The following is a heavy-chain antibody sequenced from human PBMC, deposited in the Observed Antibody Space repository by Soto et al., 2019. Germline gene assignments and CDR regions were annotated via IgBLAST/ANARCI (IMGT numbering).Heavy chain of an antibody. V-gene: IGHV3-74*01. CDR2: VNTDGSST. CDR1: GFTFSTYW. Sequence: EVQLVESGGGLVQPGGSLRLSCAASGFTFSTYWMHWVRQAPGKGLVWVSRVNTDGSSTSYADSVTGRFTISRDNAKNTVYLQRNSLRAEDTAVYYCARAQGIDYWGQGTLVTVSS. J-gene: IGHJ4*02. CDR3: ARAQGIDY. D-gene: IGHD3-10*01.